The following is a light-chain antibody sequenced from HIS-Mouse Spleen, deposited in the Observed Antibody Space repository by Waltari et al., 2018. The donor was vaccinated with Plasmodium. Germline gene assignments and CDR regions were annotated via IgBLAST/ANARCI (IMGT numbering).Light chain of an antibody. CDR3: QQYYSYPFT. CDR2: AAS. J-gene: IGKJ3*01. CDR1: QGISSY. Sequence: AIRMTQSPSSLSASTGHRVTIPCRASQGISSYLAWYQQQPGKAPKLLIYAASTLQSGVPSRFSGSGSGTDFTLTISCLQSEDFATYYCQQYYSYPFTFGPGTKVDIK. V-gene: IGKV1-8*01.